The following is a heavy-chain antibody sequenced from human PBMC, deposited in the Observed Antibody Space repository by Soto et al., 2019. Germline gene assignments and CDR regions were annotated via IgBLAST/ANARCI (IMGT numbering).Heavy chain of an antibody. V-gene: IGHV3-33*01. CDR1: GFTFSSYG. CDR3: ARDKRDYYYYYGMDV. J-gene: IGHJ6*02. CDR2: IWYDGSNK. Sequence: QVQLVESGGGVVQPGRSLRLSCAASGFTFSSYGMHWVRQAPGKGLEWVAVIWYDGSNKYYADSVKGRFTISRDNSKNTLYLQMNSLRAEDTAVYYCARDKRDYYYYYGMDVWGQWTTVTVSS.